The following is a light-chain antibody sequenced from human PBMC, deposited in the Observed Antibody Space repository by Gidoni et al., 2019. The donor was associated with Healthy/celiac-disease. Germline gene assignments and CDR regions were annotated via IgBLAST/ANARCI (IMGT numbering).Light chain of an antibody. CDR1: QSIRYD. CDR2: AAS. V-gene: IGKV1-6*01. J-gene: IGKJ3*01. CDR3: LQDYNYPFT. Sequence: QLTQSPSSLSASVGDRVPITCRASQSIRYDLGWYQQKPGKAPKLLIYAASSLQSGVPSRFSGSASGTDFTLTISSLQPEDFTTYYCLQDYNYPFTFXPXTRVEIK.